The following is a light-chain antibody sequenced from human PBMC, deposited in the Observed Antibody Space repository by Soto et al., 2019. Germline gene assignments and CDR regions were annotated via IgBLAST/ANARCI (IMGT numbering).Light chain of an antibody. J-gene: IGLJ2*01. CDR1: SSNIGAGYD. Sequence: QSVLTQPPSVSGAPGQRVTICCTGSSSNIGAGYDVHWYRQLPGTAPKLLIYGNSNRPSGVPDRFSGSKSGTLASLAITGLQAKDEADYYCQSYDSSLSGVVFGAGTQLTVL. V-gene: IGLV1-40*01. CDR3: QSYDSSLSGVV. CDR2: GNS.